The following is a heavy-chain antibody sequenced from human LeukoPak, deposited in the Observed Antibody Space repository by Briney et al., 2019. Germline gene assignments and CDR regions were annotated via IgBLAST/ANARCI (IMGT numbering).Heavy chain of an antibody. D-gene: IGHD6-19*01. J-gene: IGHJ6*03. CDR2: IKQDGSEK. Sequence: PGGSLRLSCVASGFTFSSHWMSWVRQAPGKGLEWVANIKQDGSEKYYVDSVKGRFTISRDNAKNSLYLQMNSLRAEDTAVYYCARALYSSGWYDPRYYYYMDVWGKGTTVTVSS. V-gene: IGHV3-7*01. CDR1: GFTFSSHW. CDR3: ARALYSSGWYDPRYYYYMDV.